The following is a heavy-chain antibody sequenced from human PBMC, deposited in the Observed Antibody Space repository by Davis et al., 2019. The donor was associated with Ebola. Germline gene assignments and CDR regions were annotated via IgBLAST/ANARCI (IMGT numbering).Heavy chain of an antibody. CDR3: ARHGSRYYYYGMDV. CDR2: IDWDDDK. J-gene: IGHJ6*02. V-gene: IGHV2-70*11. CDR1: GFSLSPSGMC. Sequence: SGPTLVHPTQTLTLTCTFSGFSLSPSGMCVSWIRQPPGKALEWLARIDWDDDKYYSTSLKTRLTISNDTSKNQVVLTMTNMDPVDTTTYYCARHGSRYYYYGMDVWGQGTTVTVSS. D-gene: IGHD5-24*01.